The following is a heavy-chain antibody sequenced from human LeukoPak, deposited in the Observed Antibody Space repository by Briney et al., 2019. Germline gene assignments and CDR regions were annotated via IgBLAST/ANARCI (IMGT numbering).Heavy chain of an antibody. J-gene: IGHJ6*03. CDR1: GGTFSSYA. V-gene: IGHV1-69*13. CDR2: IIPIFGTA. CDR3: ARAEYYYGSGDRNYYYYMDI. D-gene: IGHD3-10*01. Sequence: ASVKVSCKASGGTFSSYAISWVRQAPGQGLEWMGGIIPIFGTANYAQKFQGRVTITADESTSTAYMELSSLRSEDTAVYYCARAEYYYGSGDRNYYYYMDIWGKGTTVTISS.